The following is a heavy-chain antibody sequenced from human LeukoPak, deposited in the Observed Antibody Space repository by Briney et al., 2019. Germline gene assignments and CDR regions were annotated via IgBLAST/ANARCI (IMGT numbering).Heavy chain of an antibody. J-gene: IGHJ3*02. D-gene: IGHD1-26*01. CDR3: ATFVGPTVWAFDI. V-gene: IGHV3-21*01. CDR1: GGSISNTSYY. Sequence: ETLSLTCTVSGGSISNTSYYWGWIRQPPGKGLEWVSSISSTSNYIYYVDSVKGRFTISRDNAKNSLYLQMSTLRAEDTAVYYCATFVGPTVWAFDIWGPGTMVTVSS. CDR2: ISSTSNYI.